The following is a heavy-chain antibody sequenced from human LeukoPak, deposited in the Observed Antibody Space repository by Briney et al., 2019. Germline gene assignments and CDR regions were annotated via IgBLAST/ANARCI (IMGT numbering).Heavy chain of an antibody. CDR2: ISGSGGST. Sequence: PGGSLRLSCAASGFTFSSYAMSWVRQAPGKGLEWVSAISGSGGSTYYADSVKGRFTISRDNSKNTLYLQMSSLRAEDTAVYYCAKDFQDYDFWSGYEYIWGQGTMVTVSS. CDR1: GFTFSSYA. D-gene: IGHD3-3*01. CDR3: AKDFQDYDFWSGYEYI. J-gene: IGHJ3*02. V-gene: IGHV3-23*01.